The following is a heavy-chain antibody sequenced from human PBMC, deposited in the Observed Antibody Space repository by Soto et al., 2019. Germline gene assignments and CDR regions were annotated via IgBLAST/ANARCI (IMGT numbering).Heavy chain of an antibody. CDR1: GFTFSSFG. D-gene: IGHD6-19*01. J-gene: IGHJ4*02. V-gene: IGHV3-30*18. Sequence: PGGSLRLSCAASGFTFSSFGMHWVRQAPGKGLEWVAVISDDGRNQNYADSVKGRFTISRDNSKTTLYLQMNSLRAEDTAVYYCAKSTGSGWYGDLFHDWGQGTLVTVSS. CDR2: ISDDGRNQ. CDR3: AKSTGSGWYGDLFHD.